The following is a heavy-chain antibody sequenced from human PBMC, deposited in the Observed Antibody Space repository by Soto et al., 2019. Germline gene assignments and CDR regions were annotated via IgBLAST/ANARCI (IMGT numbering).Heavy chain of an antibody. J-gene: IGHJ4*02. CDR2: IYYSGNT. CDR3: ARQYYFGSGSYYTRPFDF. Sequence: SETLSLTCTVSGGSISSGDYYWSWIRQPPGKGLEWIGSIYYSGNTYYNPSLKSRVTISVDTAKNQFSLKLSSVTAADTAVYYCARQYYFGSGSYYTRPFDFWGPGIRVTVSS. CDR1: GGSISSGDYY. D-gene: IGHD3-10*01. V-gene: IGHV4-39*01.